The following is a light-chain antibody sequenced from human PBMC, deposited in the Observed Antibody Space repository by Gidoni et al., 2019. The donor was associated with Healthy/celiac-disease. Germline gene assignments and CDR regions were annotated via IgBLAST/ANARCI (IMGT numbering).Light chain of an antibody. CDR2: RNN. J-gene: IGLJ2*01. Sequence: QSVLTQPPSASGPPGQGVTISCSGSSSNIGSNYVYWYQHRPGTAPKLLIYRNNQRPPGVPDRFSGSKSGTSASRAISGLRSEDEADYYCAAWDDSLSGPVFGGGTKLTVL. CDR3: AAWDDSLSGPV. CDR1: SSNIGSNY. V-gene: IGLV1-47*01.